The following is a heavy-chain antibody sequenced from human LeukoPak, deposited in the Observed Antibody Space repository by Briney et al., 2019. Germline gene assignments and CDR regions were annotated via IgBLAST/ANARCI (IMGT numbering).Heavy chain of an antibody. CDR2: MNPNSGYT. CDR1: GYSFTSYD. Sequence: VASVKVSCKASGYSFTSYDINWVRQATGQGLEWMGWMNPNSGYTGYAQRFQGRITMTRNTSISTVYMELSSLRFGDTAIYYCARMTYDGSGPNPNWFDPWGQGTLVTVSS. CDR3: ARMTYDGSGPNPNWFDP. V-gene: IGHV1-8*01. J-gene: IGHJ5*02. D-gene: IGHD3-22*01.